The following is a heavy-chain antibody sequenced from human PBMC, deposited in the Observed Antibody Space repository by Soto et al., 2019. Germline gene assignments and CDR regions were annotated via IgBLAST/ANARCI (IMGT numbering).Heavy chain of an antibody. CDR2: ISYDGSNK. CDR3: ARDHGYFSGGSCYGGWFDP. J-gene: IGHJ5*02. CDR1: GFTFSSYA. V-gene: IGHV3-30-3*01. Sequence: GGSLRLSCAASGFTFSSYAMHWVRQAPGKGLEWVAVISYDGSNKYYADSVKGRFTISRDNSKNTLYLQMSSLRAEDTAVYSCARDHGYFSGGSCYGGWFDPWGKGTLVTVSS. D-gene: IGHD2-15*01.